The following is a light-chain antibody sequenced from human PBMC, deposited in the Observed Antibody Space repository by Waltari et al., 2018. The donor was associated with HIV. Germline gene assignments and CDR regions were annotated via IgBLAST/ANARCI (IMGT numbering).Light chain of an antibody. V-gene: IGLV2-23*01. CDR1: SSAVGSYNF. J-gene: IGLJ2*01. Sequence: QSALTQPASVSGSPGQSITIPCTGTSSAVGSYNFVPWYQQHPGNAPKLFIYEGDKRPSGVSYRFSGSKSGSTASLTISGLQAEDEADYYCCSYAGSSTYVVFGGGTQLTVL. CDR2: EGD. CDR3: CSYAGSSTYVV.